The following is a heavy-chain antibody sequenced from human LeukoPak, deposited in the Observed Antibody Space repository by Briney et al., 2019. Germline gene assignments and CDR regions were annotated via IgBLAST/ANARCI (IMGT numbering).Heavy chain of an antibody. D-gene: IGHD2-15*01. V-gene: IGHV3-53*01. CDR2: IFGDNST. CDR3: TRKYCSGGSCLDDIFDI. Sequence: PGGSLRLSCAASGFTFSTYWMSWVRQAPGKGLEWVSLIFGDNSTHYADSVRGRFSISRDNSKNTVYLEMNSLRAEDTAVYYCTRKYCSGGSCLDDIFDIWGQGTVVTVSS. CDR1: GFTFSTYW. J-gene: IGHJ3*02.